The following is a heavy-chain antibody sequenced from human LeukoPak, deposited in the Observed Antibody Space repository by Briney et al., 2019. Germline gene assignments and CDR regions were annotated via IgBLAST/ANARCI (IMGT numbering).Heavy chain of an antibody. CDR1: GGSFSGYY. Sequence: SETLSLTCAVYGGSFSGYYWSWIRQPPGKRLEWIGEINHSGSTNYNPSLKSRVTISIDTSTNQFSLKLRSVTAADTAVYYCATNPPTVNTVMEGSNWFDPWGQGTLVTVSS. CDR2: INHSGST. V-gene: IGHV4-34*01. D-gene: IGHD4-17*01. CDR3: ATNPPTVNTVMEGSNWFDP. J-gene: IGHJ5*02.